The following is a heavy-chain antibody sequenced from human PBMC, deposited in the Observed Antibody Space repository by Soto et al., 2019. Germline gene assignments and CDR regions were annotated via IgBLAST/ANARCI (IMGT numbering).Heavy chain of an antibody. D-gene: IGHD6-13*01. CDR2: ISYDGSNK. J-gene: IGHJ4*02. V-gene: IGHV3-30*18. Sequence: QVQLVESGGGVVQPGRSLRLSCAASGFTFSSYGMHWVRQAPGKGLEWVAVISYDGSNKYYADSVKGRFTISRDNSKNTLYLQMNSVRAEDTGVYYCAEVGGASAVACTYLIDYWGQGTLVSVSS. CDR1: GFTFSSYG. CDR3: AEVGGASAVACTYLIDY.